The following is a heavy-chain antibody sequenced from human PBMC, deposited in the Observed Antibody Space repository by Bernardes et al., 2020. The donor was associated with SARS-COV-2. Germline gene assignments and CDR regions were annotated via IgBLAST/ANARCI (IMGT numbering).Heavy chain of an antibody. D-gene: IGHD3-9*01. Sequence: SETLSLTCTVSGGSINDNSYYWGWIRQPPGKGLDWIGSIHYSGTTYYKPSLKSRVAIYIDTSKNQFSLRPTSVTAADTAVYFCARHDSNQTVTGSYGMDVGGQGTGDAVAS. CDR2: IHYSGTT. CDR3: ARHDSNQTVTGSYGMDV. CDR1: GGSINDNSYY. V-gene: IGHV4-39*01. J-gene: IGHJ6*02.